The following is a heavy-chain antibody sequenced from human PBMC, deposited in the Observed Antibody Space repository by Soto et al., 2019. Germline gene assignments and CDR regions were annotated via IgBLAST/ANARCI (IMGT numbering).Heavy chain of an antibody. J-gene: IGHJ4*02. Sequence: QVHLVQSGADVQQPGASVKVSCKASGYTFTDYNLHWVRQAPGQSLEWVGWINTGNGNTKYSAKFQARVTSSRDTSANTAYMELHNLKSEDTAVYFCARLQRYVEGLPGGLDSWGQGTLVTVSS. D-gene: IGHD3-3*01. CDR3: ARLQRYVEGLPGGLDS. V-gene: IGHV1-3*04. CDR2: INTGNGNT. CDR1: GYTFTDYN.